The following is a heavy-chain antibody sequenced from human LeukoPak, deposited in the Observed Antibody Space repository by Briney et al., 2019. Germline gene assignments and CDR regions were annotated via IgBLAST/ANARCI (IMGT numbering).Heavy chain of an antibody. J-gene: IGHJ4*02. CDR1: GFTFSSYA. D-gene: IGHD3-22*01. Sequence: GGSLRLSCAASGFTFSSYAMSWVRQAPGKGLEWVSAISGSGGSTYYADSVKGRFTISRDNSKNTLYLQMNSLRAEDTAVYYCAKDSLGRSWYLYYYDSSGYWGGQGTLVTVSS. V-gene: IGHV3-23*01. CDR3: AKDSLGRSWYLYYYDSSGYW. CDR2: ISGSGGST.